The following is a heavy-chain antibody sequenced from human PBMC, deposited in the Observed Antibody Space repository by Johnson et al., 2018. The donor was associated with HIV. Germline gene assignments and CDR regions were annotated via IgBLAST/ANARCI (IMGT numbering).Heavy chain of an antibody. V-gene: IGHV3-7*01. D-gene: IGHD3-22*01. CDR3: ARDLHYGSSVYFPLDI. Sequence: VQLVESGGGVVQPGGSLRLSCAASGFTFSSYWMSWVRQAPGKGLEWVANIKQDGSEKYYVDSVKGRFTISRDNAKNSLYLQMNSLRAEDTAVYYCARDLHYGSSVYFPLDIWGQGTMVTVSS. J-gene: IGHJ3*02. CDR2: IKQDGSEK. CDR1: GFTFSSYW.